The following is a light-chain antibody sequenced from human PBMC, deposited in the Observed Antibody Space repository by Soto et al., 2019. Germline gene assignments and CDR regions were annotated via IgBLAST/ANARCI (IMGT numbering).Light chain of an antibody. J-gene: IGKJ5*01. V-gene: IGKV3-15*01. CDR2: GAS. CDR3: QQYNNWPPIT. CDR1: HSVRSN. Sequence: EIVMTHSPATLFVSPGDRAILSCSASHSVRSNFLAWYQQKPGQAPRLLIYGASTRATGIPARFSGSGSGTEFTLTISSLQSEDFAVYYCQQYNNWPPITFGQGTRLEIK.